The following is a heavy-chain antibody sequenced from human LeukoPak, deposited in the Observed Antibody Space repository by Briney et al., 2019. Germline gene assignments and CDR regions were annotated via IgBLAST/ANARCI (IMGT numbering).Heavy chain of an antibody. CDR3: GRIGSTTVTTYFDP. CDR2: VYPSDSDT. V-gene: IGHV5-51*01. D-gene: IGHD1-1*01. J-gene: IGHJ5*02. CDR1: GYSFTNYW. Sequence: GGSLKISCKGSGYSFTNYWIAWVRQVPGEGLDWVGVVYPSDSDTRYSPSFQGQVTITVDKSTNTAYLQWRSLKASDTAMYYCGRIGSTTVTTYFDPWGQGTLVTVSS.